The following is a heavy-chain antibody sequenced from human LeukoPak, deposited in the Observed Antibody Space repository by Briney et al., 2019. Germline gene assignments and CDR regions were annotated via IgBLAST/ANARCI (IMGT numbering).Heavy chain of an antibody. Sequence: SETLSLTCTVSGGSISSYYWSWIRQPPGEGLEWIGYIYYSGSTNYNPSLKSRVTISVDTSKNQFSLKLSSVTAADTAVYYCARDSTYSSSGLDYWGQGTLVTVSS. V-gene: IGHV4-59*01. J-gene: IGHJ4*02. D-gene: IGHD6-6*01. CDR2: IYYSGST. CDR1: GGSISSYY. CDR3: ARDSTYSSSGLDY.